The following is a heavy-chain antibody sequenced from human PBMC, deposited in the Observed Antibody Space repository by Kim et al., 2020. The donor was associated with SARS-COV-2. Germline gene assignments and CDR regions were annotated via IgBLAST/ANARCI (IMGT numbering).Heavy chain of an antibody. Sequence: SETLSLTCTVFGDSIRSNNYFWAWIRQSPGKGLQWIGSLYYTGSTYYNPSLKSRVTLSMDTSKNQFSLKLSSVIAADTAVYYCARHVAIPARPHWFDPWGQGTLVTVSS. CDR1: GDSIRSNNYF. J-gene: IGHJ5*02. D-gene: IGHD6-6*01. V-gene: IGHV4-39*01. CDR3: ARHVAIPARPHWFDP. CDR2: LYYTGST.